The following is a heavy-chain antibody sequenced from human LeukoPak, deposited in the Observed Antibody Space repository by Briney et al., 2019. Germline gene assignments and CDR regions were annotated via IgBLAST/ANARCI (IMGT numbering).Heavy chain of an antibody. CDR1: GYTFTGYY. CDR3: ARGVTMIVMLDY. CDR2: INPNSGGT. Sequence: ASVKVSCKASGYTFTGYYMHWVRQAPGQGLEWMGWINPNSGGTNYAQKFQGRVTMTRDTSISTAYMELRRLRSDDTAVYYCARGVTMIVMLDYWGQGTLVTVSS. V-gene: IGHV1-2*02. D-gene: IGHD3-22*01. J-gene: IGHJ4*02.